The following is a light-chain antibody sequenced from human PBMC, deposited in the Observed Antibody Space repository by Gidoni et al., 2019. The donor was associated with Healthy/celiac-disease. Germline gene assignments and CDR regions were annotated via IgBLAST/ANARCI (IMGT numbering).Light chain of an antibody. V-gene: IGLV1-47*01. J-gene: IGLJ1*01. CDR3: AAWDDSLSGSYV. CDR2: RNN. Sequence: QSVLTQPPSASGTPGKRVTISCSGSSSNIGSNYVYWYQQLPGTAPKLLIYRNNQRPSGVPDRFSGSKSGTSASLAISGLRSEDGADYYCAAWDDSLSGSYVFGTGTKVTVL. CDR1: SSNIGSNY.